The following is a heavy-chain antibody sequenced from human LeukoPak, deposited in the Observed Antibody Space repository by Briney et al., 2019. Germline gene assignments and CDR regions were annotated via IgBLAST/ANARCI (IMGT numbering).Heavy chain of an antibody. CDR2: ISYDGSNK. D-gene: IGHD1-26*01. V-gene: IGHV3-30*18. J-gene: IGHJ4*02. CDR3: ANPTAGNFDY. Sequence: ERSLRLSCAASGFTFSSYGMHWVRQAPGKGLEWVAVISYDGSNKYYADSVKGRFTISRDNSKNTLYLQMNSLRAEDTAVYYCANPTAGNFDYWGQGTLVTVSS. CDR1: GFTFSSYG.